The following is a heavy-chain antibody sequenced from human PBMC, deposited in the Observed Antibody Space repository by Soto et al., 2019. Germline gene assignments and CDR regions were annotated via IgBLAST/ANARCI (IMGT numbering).Heavy chain of an antibody. CDR2: IYYSGST. Sequence: SETLSLTCTVSGGSISSSTYYWGWIRQPPGKGLEWIGSIYYSGSTYYNPSLKSRVTISVDMSKNQFSLKLSSGTAADTAVYYCARNSGAVAGVDYSGQGTLVTVSS. CDR3: ARNSGAVAGVDY. J-gene: IGHJ4*02. CDR1: GGSISSSTYY. V-gene: IGHV4-39*01. D-gene: IGHD6-19*01.